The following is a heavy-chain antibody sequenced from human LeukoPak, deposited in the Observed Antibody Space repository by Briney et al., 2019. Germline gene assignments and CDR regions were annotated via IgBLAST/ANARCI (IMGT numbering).Heavy chain of an antibody. CDR1: GGSISSYY. Sequence: PSETLSLTCTVSGGSISSYYWSWIRQPPGKGLEWIGYIYYSGSTNYNPSLKSRVTISVDTSKNQFSLKLSSVTAADTAVYYCARGRKSTMIVVVTYFQHWGQGTLVTVSS. D-gene: IGHD3-22*01. CDR2: IYYSGST. V-gene: IGHV4-59*08. CDR3: ARGRKSTMIVVVTYFQH. J-gene: IGHJ1*01.